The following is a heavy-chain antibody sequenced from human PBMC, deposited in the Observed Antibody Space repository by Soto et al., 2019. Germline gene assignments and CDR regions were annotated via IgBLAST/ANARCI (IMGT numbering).Heavy chain of an antibody. CDR2: IYSGCST. Sequence: EVQLVESGGGLVQPGGSLRLSCAASGFTVSSNYMSWVRQAPGKGLEWFSVIYSGCSTYYADSVKGRFTISRHNSNNTLYLQMTSLRAEDTAVYYCATVVNNQRGSDAFDIWGQGTMVTVSS. CDR1: GFTVSSNY. J-gene: IGHJ3*02. D-gene: IGHD2-2*01. V-gene: IGHV3-53*04. CDR3: ATVVNNQRGSDAFDI.